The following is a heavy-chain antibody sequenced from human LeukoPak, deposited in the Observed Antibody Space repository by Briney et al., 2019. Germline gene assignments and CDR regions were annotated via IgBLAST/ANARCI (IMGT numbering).Heavy chain of an antibody. CDR1: GFTFSSYA. CDR3: AKFWYSGSYFRDY. V-gene: IGHV3-23*01. D-gene: IGHD1-26*01. CDR2: LRGNGET. Sequence: GGSLRLSCAASGFTFSSYAMSWVRQAPARGLEWVSSLRGNGETFYADSVKGRFTISRDNSKNTLYLQMNSLRAEDTAVYYCAKFWYSGSYFRDYWGQGTLVTVSS. J-gene: IGHJ4*02.